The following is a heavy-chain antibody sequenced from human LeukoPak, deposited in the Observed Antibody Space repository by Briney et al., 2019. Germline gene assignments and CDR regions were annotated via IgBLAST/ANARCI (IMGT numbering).Heavy chain of an antibody. J-gene: IGHJ4*02. Sequence: SETLSLTCAVYRGSFSGYYWSWIRRPPGKGREWIREINHSGSTNYNPSLKSRVTISVDTSKNQFSLKLSSVTAADTAVYYCARGRSRMVRGVPYFDYWGQGTLVTVSS. CDR2: INHSGST. CDR3: ARGRSRMVRGVPYFDY. D-gene: IGHD3-10*01. CDR1: RGSFSGYY. V-gene: IGHV4-34*01.